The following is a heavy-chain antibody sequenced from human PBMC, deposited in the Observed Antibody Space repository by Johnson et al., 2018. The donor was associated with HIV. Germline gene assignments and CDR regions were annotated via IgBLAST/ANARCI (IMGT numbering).Heavy chain of an antibody. D-gene: IGHD3-3*01. CDR2: LSYDGSNK. V-gene: IGHV3-30*18. CDR1: GFSFSSYG. J-gene: IGHJ3*02. CDR3: AKTYYDFWSGYYGAFDI. Sequence: QVQLVESGGGVVQPGRSLRLSCAASGFSFSSYGMAWVRQAPGKGLEWVTVLSYDGSNKYYADSVKGRFTISRDNSKNTLYLQMNSLRAEDTAVYYCAKTYYDFWSGYYGAFDIWGQGTMVTVSS.